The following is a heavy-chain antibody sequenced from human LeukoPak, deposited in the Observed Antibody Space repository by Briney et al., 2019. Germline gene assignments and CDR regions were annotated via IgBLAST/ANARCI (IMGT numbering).Heavy chain of an antibody. CDR3: ATVRSSGWYDLSDYFDY. CDR2: MSPNSGDT. V-gene: IGHV1-8*01. D-gene: IGHD6-19*01. J-gene: IGHJ4*02. CDR1: GYTFTSYD. Sequence: ASVKVSCKASGYTFTSYDFNWVRQATGQRPEWMGWMSPNSGDTGYAQKFQDRVTMTRNTSISTAYMELSSLRSEDTAVYYCATVRSSGWYDLSDYFDYWGQGTLVTVSS.